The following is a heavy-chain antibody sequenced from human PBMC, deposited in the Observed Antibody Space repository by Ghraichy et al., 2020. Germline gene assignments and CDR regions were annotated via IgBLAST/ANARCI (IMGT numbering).Heavy chain of an antibody. CDR2: ISYDGSTR. CDR3: AKAALYSGTYGYFDY. V-gene: IGHV3-30*18. Sequence: GGSLRLSCAASGFTFSSYGMHWVRQAPGKGLEWVAVISYDGSTRYHGDSVRGRFTISRDNSKNTLSLQMNSLRTEDTAVYYCAKAALYSGTYGYFDYWGQGTLGTVPS. D-gene: IGHD1-26*01. CDR1: GFTFSSYG. J-gene: IGHJ4*02.